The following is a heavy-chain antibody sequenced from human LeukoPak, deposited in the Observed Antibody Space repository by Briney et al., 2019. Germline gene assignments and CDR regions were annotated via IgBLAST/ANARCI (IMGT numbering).Heavy chain of an antibody. Sequence: SVKVSCKASGGTFSSYAISWVRQAPGPGLEWMGRIIPIFGTANYAQKFQGRVTITTDESTSPAYMALSSLRSEDTAVYYCARVAAGYYDSSGYYFFDSWGQGTLVTVSS. D-gene: IGHD3-22*01. V-gene: IGHV1-69*05. J-gene: IGHJ4*02. CDR2: IIPIFGTA. CDR1: GGTFSSYA. CDR3: ARVAAGYYDSSGYYFFDS.